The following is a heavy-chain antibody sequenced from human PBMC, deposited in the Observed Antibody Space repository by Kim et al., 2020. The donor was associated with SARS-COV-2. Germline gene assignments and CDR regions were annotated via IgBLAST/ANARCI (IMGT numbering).Heavy chain of an antibody. D-gene: IGHD3-3*01. CDR2: IYYSGST. Sequence: SETLSLTCTVSGGSISSGGYYWSWIRQHPGKGLEWIGYIYYSGSTYYNPSLKSRVTISVDTSKNQFSLKLSSVTAADTAVYYRARVLGAITVFGVVIVNWFDPWGQGTLVTVSS. V-gene: IGHV4-31*03. CDR1: GGSISSGGYY. CDR3: ARVLGAITVFGVVIVNWFDP. J-gene: IGHJ5*02.